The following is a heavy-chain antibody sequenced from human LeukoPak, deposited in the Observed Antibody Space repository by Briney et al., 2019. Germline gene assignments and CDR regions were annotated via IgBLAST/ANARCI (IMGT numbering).Heavy chain of an antibody. J-gene: IGHJ5*02. CDR2: ISGSGGST. D-gene: IGHD3-10*01. V-gene: IGHV3-23*01. Sequence: SGGSLRLSCAASGFTFSSDAMSWVRQAPGKGLEWVSAISGSGGSTYYADSVKGRFTISRDNSKNTLYLQMNSLGAGDTAVYYCAKVVLYYYGSGSTLNWFAPWGQGTLVTVSS. CDR3: AKVVLYYYGSGSTLNWFAP. CDR1: GFTFSSDA.